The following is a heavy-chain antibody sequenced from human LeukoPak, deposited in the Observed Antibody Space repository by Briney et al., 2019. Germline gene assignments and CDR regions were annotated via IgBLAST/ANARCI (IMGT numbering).Heavy chain of an antibody. CDR2: IYTSGST. Sequence: SETLSLTCTVSGGSISSYYWSWIRQPAGKGLEWIGRIYTSGSTSYNPSLKSRVTISVDTSKNQFSLKLSCVTAADPAVYYCARVPGDRTFDIWGQGAMVTVS. CDR3: ARVPGDRTFDI. J-gene: IGHJ3*02. CDR1: GGSISSYY. V-gene: IGHV4-4*07.